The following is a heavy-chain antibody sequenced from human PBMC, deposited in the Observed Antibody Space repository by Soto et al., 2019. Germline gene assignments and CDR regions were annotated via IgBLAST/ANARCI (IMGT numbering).Heavy chain of an antibody. D-gene: IGHD3-22*01. CDR3: AAWGYVSSAAEY. CDR1: GGSFSGYY. J-gene: IGHJ4*02. Sequence: SETLSLTCAVYGGSFSGYYWSWIRQPPGKGLEWIGEINHSGSTNYNPSLKSRVTISVDTSKNQFSLRLTSVTTADTAVYYCAAWGYVSSAAEYWGQGALVTVSS. V-gene: IGHV4-34*01. CDR2: INHSGST.